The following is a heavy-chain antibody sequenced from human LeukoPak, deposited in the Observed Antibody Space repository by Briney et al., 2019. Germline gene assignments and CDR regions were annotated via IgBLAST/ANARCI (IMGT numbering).Heavy chain of an antibody. J-gene: IGHJ3*02. V-gene: IGHV3-53*01. Sequence: GGSLRLSCAASGFPVSRNYMSWVRQAPGKGLEWVSVIYSGGSTYYADSVKGRFTISRDNSKNTLYLQMNSMRAEDTDVYYCARDHRTVTTGVRAFDIWGQGTMVTVSS. CDR2: IYSGGST. CDR1: GFPVSRNY. D-gene: IGHD4-17*01. CDR3: ARDHRTVTTGVRAFDI.